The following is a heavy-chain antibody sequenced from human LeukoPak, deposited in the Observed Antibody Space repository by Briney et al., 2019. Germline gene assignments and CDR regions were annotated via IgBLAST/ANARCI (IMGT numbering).Heavy chain of an antibody. V-gene: IGHV3-30-3*01. D-gene: IGHD6-13*01. Sequence: PGRSLRLSCAASGFTFSSYAMHWVRQAPGKGLEWVAVISYDGSNKYYADSVKGRFTISRDNSKNTLYLQMNSLRAEDTAVYYCARGREGIAAAGIFGYWGQGTLVTVSS. J-gene: IGHJ4*02. CDR1: GFTFSSYA. CDR2: ISYDGSNK. CDR3: ARGREGIAAAGIFGY.